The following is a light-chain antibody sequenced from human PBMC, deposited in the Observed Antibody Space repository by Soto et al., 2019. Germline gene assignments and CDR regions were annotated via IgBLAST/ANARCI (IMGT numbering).Light chain of an antibody. CDR2: DVS. Sequence: QSALTQPASVSGSPGQSIAISCTGTSRDVGGYNYVSWYQQHPGKAPKLMIFDVSHRPSGVSNRFSGSKSGNTASLTISGLQAEDEADYYCCSYSGSSTLVVFGGGTKLTVL. CDR1: SRDVGGYNY. V-gene: IGLV2-14*01. J-gene: IGLJ2*01. CDR3: CSYSGSSTLVV.